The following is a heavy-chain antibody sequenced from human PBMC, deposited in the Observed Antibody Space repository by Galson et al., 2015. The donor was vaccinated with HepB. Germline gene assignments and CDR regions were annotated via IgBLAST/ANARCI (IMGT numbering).Heavy chain of an antibody. CDR3: ARGRSGGFGEYDY. CDR1: GYTFAMYA. D-gene: IGHD3-10*01. Sequence: SVKVSCKASGYTFAMYAISWVRQAPGQGLECMGWISAYNGNTDYAQKLQGRLTMTTDTSTSTAYMELRSLRSDDTAVYYCARGRSGGFGEYDYWGQGTLVTVSS. CDR2: ISAYNGNT. V-gene: IGHV1-18*01. J-gene: IGHJ4*02.